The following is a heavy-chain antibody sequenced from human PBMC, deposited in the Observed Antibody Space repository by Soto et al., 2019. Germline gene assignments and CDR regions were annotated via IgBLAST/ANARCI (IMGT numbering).Heavy chain of an antibody. D-gene: IGHD6-19*01. V-gene: IGHV4-59*08. CDR3: ARLDSMVAGFDY. CDR2: IYYSGST. Sequence: SETLSLTCTVSGGSISSYYWSWIRQPPGKGLEWIGYIYYSGSTNYNPSLKSRVTISVDTSKNQFSLKLSSVTAADTAVYYCARLDSMVAGFDYWGQGTLVTVSS. CDR1: GGSISSYY. J-gene: IGHJ4*02.